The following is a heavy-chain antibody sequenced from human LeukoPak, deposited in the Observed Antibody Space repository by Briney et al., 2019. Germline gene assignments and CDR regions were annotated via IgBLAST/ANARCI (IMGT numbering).Heavy chain of an antibody. D-gene: IGHD5-24*01. CDR1: GGSFSGYY. CDR3: ARGPRRGMATMRVCWFDP. V-gene: IGHV4-34*01. J-gene: IGHJ5*02. CDR2: INHSGST. Sequence: PSETLSLTCAVYGGSFSGYYWSWIRQPPGKGLEWIGEINHSGSTNYTPSLKSRVTISVDTSKNQFSLKLSSVTAADTAVYYCARGPRRGMATMRVCWFDPWGQGTLVTVSS.